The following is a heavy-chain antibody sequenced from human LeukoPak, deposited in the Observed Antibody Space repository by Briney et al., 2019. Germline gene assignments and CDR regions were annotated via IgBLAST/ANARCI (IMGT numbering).Heavy chain of an antibody. V-gene: IGHV3-30*04. J-gene: IGHJ4*02. CDR2: ISHDGSNK. CDR1: GFTFSSYA. D-gene: IGHD3-9*01. CDR3: ARDLFSYYDILTGYSTPDY. Sequence: PGGSLRLSCAASGFTFSSYAMHWVRQAPGKGLEWVAVISHDGSNKYYADSVKGRLTISRDNSKNTLYLQMNSLRAEDTAVYYCARDLFSYYDILTGYSTPDYWGQGTLVTVSS.